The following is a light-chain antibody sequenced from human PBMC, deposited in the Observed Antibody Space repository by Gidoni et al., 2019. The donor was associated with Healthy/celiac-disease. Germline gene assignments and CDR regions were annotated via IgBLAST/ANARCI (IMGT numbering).Light chain of an antibody. CDR3: QQSYSTPIT. Sequence: DIQMTQSPSSLSAFVGDRVTITCRASQSISSYLNWYQQKPGKAPKLLIYAASSLQSGVPSRFSGSGSGTDFTLTISSLQPEDFATYYCQQSYSTPITFGQGTRLKIK. J-gene: IGKJ5*01. V-gene: IGKV1-39*01. CDR2: AAS. CDR1: QSISSY.